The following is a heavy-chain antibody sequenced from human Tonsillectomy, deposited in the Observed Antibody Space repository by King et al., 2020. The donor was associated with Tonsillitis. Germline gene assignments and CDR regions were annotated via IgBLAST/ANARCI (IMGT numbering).Heavy chain of an antibody. CDR1: GYSFTSYW. J-gene: IGHJ4*02. CDR3: ARLTEWELGGCDY. Sequence: QLVQSGAEVKKPGESLKISCKGSGYSFTSYWIGWVRQMPGKGLEWLGLINPGDSDTRYSPSFQGQVTISADKSISTAYLQWSSLKASDTAIFYCARLTEWELGGCDYWGQGTLVTVSS. CDR2: INPGDSDT. D-gene: IGHD1-26*01. V-gene: IGHV5-51*01.